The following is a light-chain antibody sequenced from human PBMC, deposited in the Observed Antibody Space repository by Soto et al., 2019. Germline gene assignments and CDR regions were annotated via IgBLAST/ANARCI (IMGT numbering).Light chain of an antibody. CDR2: GAS. CDR1: QSVSSNY. Sequence: EIVLTQSPGTLSLSPGERATLSCRASQSVSSNYLAWYQQKPGQAPRLLLYGASSRATGIPDRFSGSGSGTEFTLTISRLETEDFAVYYCQQYDSSPVTFGQGTKVEIK. CDR3: QQYDSSPVT. J-gene: IGKJ1*01. V-gene: IGKV3-20*01.